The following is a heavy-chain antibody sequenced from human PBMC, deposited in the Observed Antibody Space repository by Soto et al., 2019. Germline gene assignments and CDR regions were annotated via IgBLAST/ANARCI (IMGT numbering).Heavy chain of an antibody. CDR2: IYNSGRY. D-gene: IGHD1-1*01. J-gene: IGHJ4*02. V-gene: IGHV4-61*08. CDR3: ARTLPNRQLFDS. Sequence: SETLSLTCSVSGGSISGGVYYWSWIRQHPGKGLEWIGYIYNSGRYNYNPSLESRLTISIDTSKNQFSLRLASVTAADTAVYYCARTLPNRQLFDSWSQGTLVTVSS. CDR1: GGSISGGVYY.